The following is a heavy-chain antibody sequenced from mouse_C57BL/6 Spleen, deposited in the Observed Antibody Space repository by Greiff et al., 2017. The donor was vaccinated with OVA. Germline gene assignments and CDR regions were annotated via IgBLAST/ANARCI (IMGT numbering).Heavy chain of an antibody. V-gene: IGHV5-17*01. Sequence: EVKLVESGGGLVKPGGSLKLSCAASGFTFSDYGMHWVRQAPEKGLEWVAYISSGSSTIYYADTVKGRFTISRDSAKNTLFLQMTSLRSEDTAMYYCAREDYDGAMDYWGQGTSVTVSS. D-gene: IGHD2-4*01. CDR2: ISSGSSTI. CDR3: AREDYDGAMDY. CDR1: GFTFSDYG. J-gene: IGHJ4*01.